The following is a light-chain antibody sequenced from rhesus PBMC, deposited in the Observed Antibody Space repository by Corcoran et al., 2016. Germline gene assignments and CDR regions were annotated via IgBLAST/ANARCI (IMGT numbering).Light chain of an antibody. J-gene: IGLJ1*01. CDR3: SSYACGSIFYL. CDR1: RSDIGTYNY. V-gene: IGLV2-32*02. CDR2: DVT. Sequence: QTALIQPRLVSGSPGQSVTISCSGSRSDIGTYNYFSWYQQNPGTAPKLMIYDVTKRPPGVCNRVSGSKSGNTDSLTISGLQADDEADNYCSSYACGSIFYLFGLGTRL.